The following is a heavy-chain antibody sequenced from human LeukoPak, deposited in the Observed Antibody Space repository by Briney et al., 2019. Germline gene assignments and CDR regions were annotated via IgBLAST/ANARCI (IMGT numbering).Heavy chain of an antibody. J-gene: IGHJ4*02. CDR1: GGSISSYY. CDR3: ASTYYYDSSGYNFDY. Sequence: SETLSLTCTVSGGSISSYYWSWIRQPPGKGLERIGYIYYSGSTNYNPSLKSRVTISVDTSKNQFSLKLSSVTAADTAVYYCASTYYYDSSGYNFDYWGQGTLVTVSS. V-gene: IGHV4-59*12. D-gene: IGHD3-22*01. CDR2: IYYSGST.